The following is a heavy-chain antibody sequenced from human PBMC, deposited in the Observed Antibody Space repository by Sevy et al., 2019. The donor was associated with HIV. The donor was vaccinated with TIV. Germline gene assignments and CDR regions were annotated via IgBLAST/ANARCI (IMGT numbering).Heavy chain of an antibody. V-gene: IGHV3-23*01. CDR3: AKGFCSGATCPRDYYYYGMDV. CDR1: EFTFSSYA. J-gene: IGHJ6*02. D-gene: IGHD2-15*01. CDR2: ISGSGRFT. Sequence: GGSLRLSCSASEFTFSSYAMSWVRQAPGKGLEWVSSISGSGRFTYYADFVEGRFINSRDNSKNTLSVQMNSLRAEDTAVYYCAKGFCSGATCPRDYYYYGMDVWGQGTTVTVSS.